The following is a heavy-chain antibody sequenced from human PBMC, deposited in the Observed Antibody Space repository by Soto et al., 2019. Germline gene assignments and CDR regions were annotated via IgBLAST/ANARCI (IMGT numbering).Heavy chain of an antibody. D-gene: IGHD2-15*01. Sequence: QVQQVQSGGEVKKPGASVKVSCKASDYTFANYGISWVRQAPGQGPEWMGWISGYNGNTNYAQKFQGRLTMTTDTSTSTDYMELRSLGSDDTAVYYCARDCNGGRCYPMYWGQGTLVTVSS. V-gene: IGHV1-18*01. CDR2: ISGYNGNT. CDR1: DYTFANYG. CDR3: ARDCNGGRCYPMY. J-gene: IGHJ4*02.